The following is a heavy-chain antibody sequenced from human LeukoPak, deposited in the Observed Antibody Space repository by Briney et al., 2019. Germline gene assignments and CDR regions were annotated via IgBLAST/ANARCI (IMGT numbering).Heavy chain of an antibody. D-gene: IGHD3-10*01. CDR2: LSPYSGNT. V-gene: IGHV1-18*01. CDR3: AREGTPIWYYYMDV. J-gene: IGHJ6*03. Sequence: GASVKVSCKASGYTFTSYGLTWVRQAPGQGLEWVGWLSPYSGNTNYAQKVQGRVIMTTDTSTSTAYMELRSLRSDDTAVYYCAREGTPIWYYYMDVWGKGTTVTVSS. CDR1: GYTFTSYG.